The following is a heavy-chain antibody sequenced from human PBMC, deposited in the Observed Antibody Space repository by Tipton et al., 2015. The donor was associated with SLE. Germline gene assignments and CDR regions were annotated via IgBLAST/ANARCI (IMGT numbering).Heavy chain of an antibody. CDR3: ARQDQRGYYYYGMDV. V-gene: IGHV5-51*01. CDR2: IYPGDSDT. D-gene: IGHD3-3*01. J-gene: IGHJ6*02. CDR1: GYSFTTNW. Sequence: QLVQSGAEIKKPGESLKISCKASGYSFTTNWIGWVRQMPGKGLEWMGIIYPGDSDTKYSPPFQGQVTISADNSISTAYLHWNSLKASDTAMYYCARQDQRGYYYYGMDVWGQGTTVTVS.